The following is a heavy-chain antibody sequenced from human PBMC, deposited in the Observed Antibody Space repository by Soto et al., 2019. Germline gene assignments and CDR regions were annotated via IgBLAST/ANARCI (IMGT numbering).Heavy chain of an antibody. V-gene: IGHV3-30*18. CDR3: AKFARGLDAFDI. J-gene: IGHJ3*02. CDR1: GFTFSSYG. CDR2: ISYDGSNK. D-gene: IGHD3-10*01. Sequence: GGSLRLSCAASGFTFSSYGMHWVRQAPGKGLEWVAVISYDGSNKYYADSVKGRFTISRDNSKNTLYLQMNSLRAEDTAVYYCAKFARGLDAFDIWGQGTMVTVSS.